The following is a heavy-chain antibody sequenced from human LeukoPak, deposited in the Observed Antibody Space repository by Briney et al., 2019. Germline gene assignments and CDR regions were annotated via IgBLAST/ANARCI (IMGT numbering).Heavy chain of an antibody. J-gene: IGHJ6*03. Sequence: PGGSLRLSCAASGFTFDDYAMHWVRQAPGKGLEWVSLISGDGGSTYYADSVKGRFTISRDNSKNSLYLQMNSLRTEDTALYHCAKDIRDYYYMDVWGKGTTVTVSS. CDR3: AKDIRDYYYMDV. V-gene: IGHV3-43*02. CDR2: ISGDGGST. CDR1: GFTFDDYA.